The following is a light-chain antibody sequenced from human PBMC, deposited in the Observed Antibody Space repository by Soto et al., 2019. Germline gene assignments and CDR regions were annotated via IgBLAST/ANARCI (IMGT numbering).Light chain of an antibody. V-gene: IGKV1-5*03. Sequence: DIQMTQSPSTLSASVGDRVIITCRASQSIDKWLAWYQQKPGKAPKLLIYEASSLQNVVPSRFSGSGSGTEFTLTISSLQPDDFATYYCQQYNSHSPAWKFGQGTTVEIK. CDR1: QSIDKW. CDR3: QQYNSHSPAWK. J-gene: IGKJ1*01. CDR2: EAS.